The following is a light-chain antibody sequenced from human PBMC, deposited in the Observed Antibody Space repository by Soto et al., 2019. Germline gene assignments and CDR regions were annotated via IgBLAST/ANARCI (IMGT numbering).Light chain of an antibody. CDR3: QQRSNWPIT. J-gene: IGKJ5*01. Sequence: ESVVTQSPATLSLSKGERATLSCRASQSVSRYLAWYQQKPGQAPRLLIYDTSNRATGFPARFSGSGSGTDFTLTISRLEPEDFAVYYCQQRSNWPITFGQRAR. CDR1: QSVSRY. CDR2: DTS. V-gene: IGKV3-11*01.